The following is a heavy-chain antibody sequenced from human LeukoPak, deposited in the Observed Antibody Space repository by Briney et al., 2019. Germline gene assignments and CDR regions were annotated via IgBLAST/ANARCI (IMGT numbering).Heavy chain of an antibody. J-gene: IGHJ6*03. CDR3: ARQHIVVVPAARNRYMDV. CDR1: GGSFSGYY. D-gene: IGHD2-2*01. Sequence: SETLSLTCAVCGGSFSGYYWSWIRQPPGKGLEWIGEINHSGSTNYNPSLKSRVTISVDTSKNQFSLKLSSVTAADTAVYYCARQHIVVVPAARNRYMDVWGKGTTVTVSS. V-gene: IGHV4-34*01. CDR2: INHSGST.